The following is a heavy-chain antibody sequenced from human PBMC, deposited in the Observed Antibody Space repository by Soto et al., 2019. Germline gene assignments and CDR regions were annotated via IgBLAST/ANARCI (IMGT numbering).Heavy chain of an antibody. CDR3: ASPLWFGELPPYYYYYGMDV. J-gene: IGHJ6*02. CDR1: GGSISSSSYY. D-gene: IGHD3-10*01. V-gene: IGHV4-39*01. Sequence: PSETLSLTCTVSGGSISSSSYYWGWIRQPPGKGLEWIGSIYYSGSTYYNPSLKSRVTISVDTSKNQFSLKLSSVTAADTAVYYCASPLWFGELPPYYYYYGMDVWGQGTTVTVSS. CDR2: IYYSGST.